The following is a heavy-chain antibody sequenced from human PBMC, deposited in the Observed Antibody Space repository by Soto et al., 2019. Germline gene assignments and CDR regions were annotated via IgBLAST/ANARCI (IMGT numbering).Heavy chain of an antibody. CDR2: ISSNGGST. J-gene: IGHJ4*02. CDR3: ARTGFGELPCLDY. CDR1: GFTFSSYA. V-gene: IGHV3-64*01. Sequence: GGSLRLSCAASGFTFSSYAMSWVRQAPGKGLEYVSAISSNGGSTYHANSVKGRFTISRDNSKNTLYLQMGSLRAEDMAVYYCARTGFGELPCLDYWGQGTLVTVSS. D-gene: IGHD3-10*01.